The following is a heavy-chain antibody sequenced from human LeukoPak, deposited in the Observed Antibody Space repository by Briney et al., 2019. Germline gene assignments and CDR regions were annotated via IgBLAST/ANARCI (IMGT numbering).Heavy chain of an antibody. Sequence: GASVKVSCKASGGTFSSYAISWVRQAPGQGLEWMGGIIPIFGTANYAQKFQGRVTITADESTSTAYMELSSLRSEDTAVYYCASSEGGYYDSSGYLRIQLIDSWGQGTLVTVSS. CDR3: ASSEGGYYDSSGYLRIQLIDS. J-gene: IGHJ4*02. D-gene: IGHD3-22*01. CDR1: GGTFSSYA. V-gene: IGHV1-69*13. CDR2: IIPIFGTA.